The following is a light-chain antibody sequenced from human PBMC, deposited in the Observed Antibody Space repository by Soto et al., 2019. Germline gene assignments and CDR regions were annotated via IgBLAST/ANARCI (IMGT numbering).Light chain of an antibody. Sequence: DIVMTQSPDSLSVSLGERATINCKSSQSVLYSSKNKNYLAWYQQKPGQPPKLLIYWASTRESGVPDRFSGSGSGTDVTLTISSLQAEDVAVYYCEQYYSSPRLTFGGGPKVEIK. CDR1: QSVLYSSKNKNY. V-gene: IGKV4-1*01. CDR2: WAS. J-gene: IGKJ4*01. CDR3: EQYYSSPRLT.